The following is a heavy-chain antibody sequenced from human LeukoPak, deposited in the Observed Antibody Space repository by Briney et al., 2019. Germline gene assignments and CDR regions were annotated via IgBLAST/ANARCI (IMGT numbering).Heavy chain of an antibody. CDR3: ARRAPIVGATGLYYYYYGMDV. J-gene: IGHJ6*02. CDR1: GGSISSYY. D-gene: IGHD1-26*01. CDR2: IYYSGST. V-gene: IGHV4-59*08. Sequence: PSETLSLTCTVSGGSISSYYWSWIRQPPGKELEWIGYIYYSGSTNYNPSLKSRVTISVDTSKNQFSLKLSSVTAADTAVYYCARRAPIVGATGLYYYYYGMDVWGQGTTVTVSS.